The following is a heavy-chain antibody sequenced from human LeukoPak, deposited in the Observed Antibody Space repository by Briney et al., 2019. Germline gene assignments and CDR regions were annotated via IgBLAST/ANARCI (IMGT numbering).Heavy chain of an antibody. CDR1: GFTFSSYG. V-gene: IGHV3-30*02. J-gene: IGHJ4*02. Sequence: GGSLRLSCAASGFTFSSYGMHWVRQAPGKGLEWVAFIRYDGSNKYYADSVKGRFTISRDNSKNTLYLQMNSLRAEDTAVYYCASGLGGYSYGYEYYFDYWGQGTLVTVSS. D-gene: IGHD5-18*01. CDR2: IRYDGSNK. CDR3: ASGLGGYSYGYEYYFDY.